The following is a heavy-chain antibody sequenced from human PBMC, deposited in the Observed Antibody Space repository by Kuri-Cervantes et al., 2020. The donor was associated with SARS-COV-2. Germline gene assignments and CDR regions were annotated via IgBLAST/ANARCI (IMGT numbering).Heavy chain of an antibody. J-gene: IGHJ4*02. CDR3: AKGVVSFDY. V-gene: IGHV4-34*01. CDR2: INHSGST. CDR1: GGSFSGYY. D-gene: IGHD2-2*01. Sequence: SQTLSLTCAVYGGSFSGYYWGWIRQPPGKGLEWIGEINHSGSTNYNPSLKSRVTISVDTSKNQFSQKLSSVTAADTAVYYCAKGVVSFDYWGQGTLVTVSS.